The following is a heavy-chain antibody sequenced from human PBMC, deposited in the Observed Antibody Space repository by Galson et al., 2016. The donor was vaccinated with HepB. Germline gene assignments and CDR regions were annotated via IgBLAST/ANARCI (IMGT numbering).Heavy chain of an antibody. CDR3: ARAKMAAAGVDFDF. Sequence: SLRLSCAASGFTFSIYTMNWVRQAPGKGLEWVSSISSAGGYFYYADSVEGRSTISRDNAKKSLYLQMNSLRVEDTAVYYGARAKMAAAGVDFDFWGQGTLVTVSS. J-gene: IGHJ4*02. D-gene: IGHD6-13*01. V-gene: IGHV3-21*01. CDR1: GFTFSIYT. CDR2: ISSAGGYF.